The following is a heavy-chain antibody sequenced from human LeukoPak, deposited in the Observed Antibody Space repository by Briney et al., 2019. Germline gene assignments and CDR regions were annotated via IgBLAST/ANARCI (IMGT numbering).Heavy chain of an antibody. D-gene: IGHD6-13*01. Sequence: PSETLSLTCAVYGGSFSGYYWSWIRQPPGKGLEWIGEINHSGSTNYNPSLKSRVTISVDTSKNQFSLKMTSVTAADTAVYYCARGGVAAGTSNNWFDPWGQGTLVTVSS. CDR2: INHSGST. J-gene: IGHJ5*02. V-gene: IGHV4-34*01. CDR1: GGSFSGYY. CDR3: ARGGVAAGTSNNWFDP.